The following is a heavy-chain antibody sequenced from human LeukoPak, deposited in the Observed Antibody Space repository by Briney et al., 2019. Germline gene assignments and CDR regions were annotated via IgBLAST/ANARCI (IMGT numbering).Heavy chain of an antibody. CDR2: IYYSGST. Sequence: GSLRLSCAASGFTFSDYYMSWIRQAPGKGLEWIGYIYYSGSTNYNPSLKSRVTISVDTSKNQFSLKLSSVTAADTAVYYCARGVGVWFGKSFLDYWGQGTLVTVSS. V-gene: IGHV4-59*01. D-gene: IGHD3-10*01. J-gene: IGHJ4*02. CDR1: GFTFSDYY. CDR3: ARGVGVWFGKSFLDY.